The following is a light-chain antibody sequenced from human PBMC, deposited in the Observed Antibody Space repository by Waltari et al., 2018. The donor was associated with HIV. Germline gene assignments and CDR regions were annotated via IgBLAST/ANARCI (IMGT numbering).Light chain of an antibody. Sequence: EIVMTQSPATLSVSPGERVTLSCRASQNVITNLAWYQQKPGQAPSLLIYGASTRASCMPARFTGGGSGSDFTLTINSLQSEDCGLYYCQQYNGWPRTFGQGTKV. V-gene: IGKV3-15*01. J-gene: IGKJ1*01. CDR2: GAS. CDR1: QNVITN. CDR3: QQYNGWPRT.